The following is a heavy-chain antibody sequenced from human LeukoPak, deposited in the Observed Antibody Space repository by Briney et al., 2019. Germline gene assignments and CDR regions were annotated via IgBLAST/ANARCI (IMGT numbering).Heavy chain of an antibody. CDR1: GGSFSGYY. Sequence: PSETLSLTCAVYGGSFSGYYWSWIRQPPGKGLEWIGEINHSGSTNYNPSLKSRVTISVDTSKNQFSLKLSSVTAADTAVYYCARGRGSSWYSAIDYYYYYGMDVWGQGTTVTVSS. J-gene: IGHJ6*02. CDR2: INHSGST. CDR3: ARGRGSSWYSAIDYYYYYGMDV. D-gene: IGHD6-13*01. V-gene: IGHV4-34*01.